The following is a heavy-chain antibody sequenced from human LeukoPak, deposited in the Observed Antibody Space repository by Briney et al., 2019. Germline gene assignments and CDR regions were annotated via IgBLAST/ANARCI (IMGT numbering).Heavy chain of an antibody. CDR1: GGSISSYY. V-gene: IGHV4-59*08. D-gene: IGHD1-1*01. CDR2: IYYSGST. Sequence: SETLSLTCTVSGGSISSYYWSWIRQPPGKGLEWIGYIYYSGSTNYNPSLKSRVTISVDTSQNQFSLKLSSVTAADTAVYYCARDTRVRANFDYWGQGTLVTVSS. J-gene: IGHJ4*02. CDR3: ARDTRVRANFDY.